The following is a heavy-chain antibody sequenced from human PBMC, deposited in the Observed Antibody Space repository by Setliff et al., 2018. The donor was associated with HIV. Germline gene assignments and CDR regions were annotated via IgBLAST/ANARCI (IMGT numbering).Heavy chain of an antibody. D-gene: IGHD6-13*01. V-gene: IGHV1-3*01. Sequence: GASVKVSCKASGYTFSTYDFNWVRQAAGQRLEWLGWINAGNGNTEYSQNFQGRVTISRDTSASTAYMELSSLRSEDTAVYYCARTPPGEAAAGTQVGYYLDYWGQGTLVTVSS. CDR2: INAGNGNT. CDR1: GYTFSTYD. CDR3: ARTPPGEAAAGTQVGYYLDY. J-gene: IGHJ4*02.